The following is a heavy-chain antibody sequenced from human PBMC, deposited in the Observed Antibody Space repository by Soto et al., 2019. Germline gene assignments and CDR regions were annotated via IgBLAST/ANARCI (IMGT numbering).Heavy chain of an antibody. CDR3: ARDRNSVSRPDAFDI. CDR2: INHSGST. CDR1: DYSISSGYY. V-gene: IGHV4-38-2*02. J-gene: IGHJ3*02. Sequence: SETLSLTCAVSDYSISSGYYWGWIRQPPGKGLEWIGSINHSGSTNYNPSLKSRVTISVDTSKNQFSLKLSSVIAADTAVYYCARDRNSVSRPDAFDIWGQGTMVTVS. D-gene: IGHD1-26*01.